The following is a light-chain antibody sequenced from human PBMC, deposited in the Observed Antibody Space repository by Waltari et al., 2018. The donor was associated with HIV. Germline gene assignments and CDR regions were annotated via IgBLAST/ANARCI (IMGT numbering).Light chain of an antibody. CDR2: YDD. CDR1: NIGSQS. CDR3: QVWHSGSDCVI. V-gene: IGLV3-21*04. J-gene: IGLJ2*01. Sequence: YVLTQSPSVSVAPGETARITCEGDNIGSQSVPWYQQKPGQAPVLVIYYDDDRASGIPERFSGSNSGNTATLTINRVEAGDEADYFCQVWHSGSDCVIFGGGTKLTVL.